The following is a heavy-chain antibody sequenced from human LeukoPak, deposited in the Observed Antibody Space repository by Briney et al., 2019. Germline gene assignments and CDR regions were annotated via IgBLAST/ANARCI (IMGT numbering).Heavy chain of an antibody. CDR3: ARDGGLHTNFDY. Sequence: GGSLRLSCTASGFTFNWMGWVRQAPGKGLEWVANTKPDGTAEYYADSVRGRFTTSRDNANNFLYLQMNRLRGDDTAVYYCARDGGLHTNFDYWAQGTLVTVSS. J-gene: IGHJ4*02. V-gene: IGHV3-7*01. CDR1: GFTFNW. D-gene: IGHD2-15*01. CDR2: TKPDGTAE.